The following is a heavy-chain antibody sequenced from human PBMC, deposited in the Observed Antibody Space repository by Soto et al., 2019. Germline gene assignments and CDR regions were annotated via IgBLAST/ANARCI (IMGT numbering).Heavy chain of an antibody. V-gene: IGHV3-23*01. CDR2: ISGSGISR. Sequence: DVQLLESGGGLVQPGGSLRLSCAASGFTFRSYAMSWVRQAPGKGLEWVSGISGSGISRHYADSVKGLFTVSRDNSKNTLYRQMNSLRAEDSAVYNCAKEPVGPDWYFDLWGRGTLVTVSS. CDR1: GFTFRSYA. J-gene: IGHJ2*01. CDR3: AKEPVGPDWYFDL.